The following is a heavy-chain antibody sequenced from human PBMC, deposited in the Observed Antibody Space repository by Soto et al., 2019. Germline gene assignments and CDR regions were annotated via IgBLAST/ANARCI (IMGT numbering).Heavy chain of an antibody. Sequence: QVHLLLQSGAEVKKPVSSVKVSCKASGGTPSNSAISWVLQAPGQGLEWMGGIIPVFGLVKYAQNFQGRVTSTADESTNTAYMELSSLRPEDTAVYYCAGGRIVVVGSRAYYGMDVWGQGTTVTVSS. J-gene: IGHJ6*02. CDR2: IIPVFGLV. V-gene: IGHV1-69*01. CDR3: AGGRIVVVGSRAYYGMDV. D-gene: IGHD3-22*01. CDR1: GGTPSNSA.